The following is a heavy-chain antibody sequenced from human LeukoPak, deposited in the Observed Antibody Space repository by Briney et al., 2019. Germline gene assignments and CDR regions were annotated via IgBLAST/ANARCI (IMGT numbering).Heavy chain of an antibody. CDR3: ARAHYDNGPRTPDKNNWFDP. CDR2: INPNSGGT. V-gene: IGHV1-2*04. CDR1: GYTFTGYY. J-gene: IGHJ5*02. Sequence: GASVKVSCKASGYTFTGYYMHWVRQAPGQGLEWMGWINPNSGGTNYAQKFQGWVTMTRDTSISTAYMELSRLRSDDTAVYYCARAHYDNGPRTPDKNNWFDPWGQGTLVTVSS. D-gene: IGHD3-9*01.